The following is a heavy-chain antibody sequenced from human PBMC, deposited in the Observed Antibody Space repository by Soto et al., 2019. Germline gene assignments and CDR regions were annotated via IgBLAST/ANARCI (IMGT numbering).Heavy chain of an antibody. CDR2: INPSGGST. CDR3: ARDGYCSGGSCYDWFDP. J-gene: IGHJ5*02. CDR1: GYTFTSYY. D-gene: IGHD2-15*01. Sequence: ASVKVSWKASGYTFTSYYMHWVRQAPGQGLEWMGIINPSGGSTSYAQKFQGRVTMTRDTSTSTVYMELSSLRSKDTAVYYCARDGYCSGGSCYDWFDPWGQGTLVTVSS. V-gene: IGHV1-46*01.